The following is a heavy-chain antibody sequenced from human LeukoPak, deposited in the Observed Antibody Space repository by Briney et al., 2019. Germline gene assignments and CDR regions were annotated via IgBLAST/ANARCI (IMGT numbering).Heavy chain of an antibody. V-gene: IGHV3-33*06. CDR2: IWYDGSNK. CDR1: GFTFSSYG. D-gene: IGHD3-9*01. CDR3: AKGFLTGYLYYFDY. J-gene: IGHJ4*02. Sequence: PGGSLRLSCAASGFTFSSYGRHWVRQAPGKGLEWVAVIWYDGSNKFYADSVKGRFTISRDNSKNTLYLQMNSLTAEDTAVYYCAKGFLTGYLYYFDYWGQGTLVTVSS.